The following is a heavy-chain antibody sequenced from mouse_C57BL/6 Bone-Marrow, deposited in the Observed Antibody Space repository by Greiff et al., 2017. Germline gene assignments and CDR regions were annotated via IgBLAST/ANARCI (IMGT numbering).Heavy chain of an antibody. CDR2: IWSGGST. D-gene: IGHD4-1*02. J-gene: IGHJ3*01. CDR1: GFSLTSYG. Sequence: VQLQQSGPGLVQPSQSLSITCTVSGFSLTSYGVHWVRQSPGKGLEWLGVIWSGGSTDYNAAFISRLSISKDNSKSQVFFKMNRLQADDTAIYYCARNNWDEDWFAYWGQGTLVTVSA. CDR3: ARNNWDEDWFAY. V-gene: IGHV2-2*01.